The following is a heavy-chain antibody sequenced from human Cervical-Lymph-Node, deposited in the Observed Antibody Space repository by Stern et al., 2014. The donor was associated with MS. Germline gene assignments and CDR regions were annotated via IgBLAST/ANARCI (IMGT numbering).Heavy chain of an antibody. D-gene: IGHD2-8*01. Sequence: QLQLQESGPGLVKPSASLSLTCTVSGGSITSYYCSSIRQSPGKGLELIGYIHDSGRTAYNPDLKSRVTISVDSSKNQFSLRLSSATAADTAVYYCARGRMYHFDSWGQGNLVTVSS. CDR3: ARGRMYHFDS. CDR1: GGSITSYY. CDR2: IHDSGRT. J-gene: IGHJ4*02. V-gene: IGHV4-59*01.